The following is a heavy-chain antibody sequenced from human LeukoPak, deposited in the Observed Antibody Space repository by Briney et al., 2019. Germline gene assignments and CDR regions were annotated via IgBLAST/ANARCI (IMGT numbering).Heavy chain of an antibody. CDR2: INPNSGGT. D-gene: IGHD7-27*01. J-gene: IGHJ5*02. Sequence: ASVKVSCKASGYTFTGYYMHWVRQAPGQGLEWMGWINPNSGGTNYAQKFQGRVTMTRDTSISTAYMELRSLRSDDTAVYYCARLTNWGDINWSDPWGQGTLVTVSS. CDR3: ARLTNWGDINWSDP. CDR1: GYTFTGYY. V-gene: IGHV1-2*02.